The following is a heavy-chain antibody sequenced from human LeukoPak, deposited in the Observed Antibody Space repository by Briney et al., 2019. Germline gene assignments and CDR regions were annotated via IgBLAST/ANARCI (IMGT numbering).Heavy chain of an antibody. CDR3: ARVLSWRLCLHY. D-gene: IGHD6-13*01. CDR2: INPSGGST. V-gene: IGHV1-46*01. J-gene: IGHJ4*02. Sequence: ASVKVSCKASGYTFTSYYMHWVRQAPGQGLEWMGIINPSGGSTSYAQKFQGRVTMTRDTSTSTVYMELSSLRSEDTAVYDCARVLSWRLCLHYWGQGTLVTVSS. CDR1: GYTFTSYY.